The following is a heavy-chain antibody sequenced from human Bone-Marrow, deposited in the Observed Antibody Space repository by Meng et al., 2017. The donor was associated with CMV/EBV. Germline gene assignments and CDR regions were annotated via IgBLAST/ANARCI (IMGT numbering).Heavy chain of an antibody. V-gene: IGHV4-59*01. CDR2: IHYSGST. CDR1: GGSISSYY. CDR3: ARELSWFGEFGLDV. Sequence: SETLSLTCTVSGGSISSYYWTWIRQPPGKGLEWIGNIHYSGSTNYNSSLKSRVTISVDTSKNQFSLQLSSVTAADTAVYYCARELSWFGEFGLDVWGQGTTVTVYS. J-gene: IGHJ6*02. D-gene: IGHD3-10*01.